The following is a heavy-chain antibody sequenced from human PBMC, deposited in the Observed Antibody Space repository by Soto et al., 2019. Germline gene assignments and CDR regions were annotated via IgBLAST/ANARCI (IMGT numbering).Heavy chain of an antibody. CDR2: ISAYNGNT. CDR3: ARVSYSGNWFVHSVAGPNWFDP. J-gene: IGHJ5*02. CDR1: GYSFTNNG. Sequence: ASVKVSCKASGYSFTNNGITWVRQAPGQGLEWMGWISAYNGNTNYVKKFQGRVTMTTDTSTSTASMELRSLRSDDTAVYYCARVSYSGNWFVHSVAGPNWFDPWGQGTLVTVSS. V-gene: IGHV1-18*01. D-gene: IGHD6-13*01.